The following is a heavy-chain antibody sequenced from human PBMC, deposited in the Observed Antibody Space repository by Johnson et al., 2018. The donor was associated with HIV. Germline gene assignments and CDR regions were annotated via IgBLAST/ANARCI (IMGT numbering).Heavy chain of an antibody. V-gene: IGHV3-30*18. J-gene: IGHJ3*02. Sequence: QVQLVESGGGVVQPGKSLRLSCAASGFTFSSYGLHWVRQAPGKGLEWVAVISFDGRNKFYADSVKGRFTISRDNSKNTLYLQMNSLRAEDTALYYCAKIVGARGGAFDIWGQGTMVTVSS. D-gene: IGHD1-26*01. CDR1: GFTFSSYG. CDR3: AKIVGARGGAFDI. CDR2: ISFDGRNK.